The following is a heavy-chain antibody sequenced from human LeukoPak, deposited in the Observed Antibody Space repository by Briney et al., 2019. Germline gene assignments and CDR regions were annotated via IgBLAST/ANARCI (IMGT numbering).Heavy chain of an antibody. CDR2: ISNSRST. Sequence: PSETLSLTCTVYGGSISSHYWTWIRQSPVKGLEWIGDISNSRSTSYNPSLKSRVTISIDTSKNQFSLKLSSVTAADTAVYYWGRDALVGCFSYYYMDVWGKGTTVTVSS. CDR1: GGSISSHY. CDR3: GRDALVGCFSYYYMDV. V-gene: IGHV4-59*11. J-gene: IGHJ6*03. D-gene: IGHD2-15*01.